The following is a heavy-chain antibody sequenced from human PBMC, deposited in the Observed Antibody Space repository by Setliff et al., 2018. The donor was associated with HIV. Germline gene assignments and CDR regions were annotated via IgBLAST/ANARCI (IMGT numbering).Heavy chain of an antibody. CDR3: ARRGIAAAGSDS. D-gene: IGHD6-13*01. J-gene: IGHJ4*02. Sequence: SETLSLTCTVSGGSISSNSYYWGWFRQPPGKGLEWIGSIYYSGSTYYTPSLESRVTISADTSQNQFSLKLNSVTAADTAVYYCARRGIAAAGSDSWGQGTLVTVSS. CDR2: IYYSGST. CDR1: GGSISSNSYY. V-gene: IGHV4-39*01.